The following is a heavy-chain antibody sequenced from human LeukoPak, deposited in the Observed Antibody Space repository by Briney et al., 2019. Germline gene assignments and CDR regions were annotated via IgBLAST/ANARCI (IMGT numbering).Heavy chain of an antibody. D-gene: IGHD1-14*01. V-gene: IGHV1-2*02. Sequence: GASVKVSCKASGYTFTGYYMHWVRQAPGQGLEWMGWINPNSGGTNYAQKFQGRVTMTRDTSISTAYMELSRLRSDDTAVYYCARGSHRSDYYYYGMDVWGQGTTVTVSS. CDR1: GYTFTGYY. CDR2: INPNSGGT. CDR3: ARGSHRSDYYYYGMDV. J-gene: IGHJ6*02.